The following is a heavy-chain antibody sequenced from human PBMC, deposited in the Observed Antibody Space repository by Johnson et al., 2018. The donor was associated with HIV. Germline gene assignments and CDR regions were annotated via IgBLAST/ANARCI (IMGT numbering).Heavy chain of an antibody. CDR1: GFTFSNYG. V-gene: IGHV3-30*02. Sequence: QMQLVESGGGVVQPGGSRRLSCAAFGFTFSNYGMHWVRLAPGKGLEWVAFIRHDGNNKYYADSVKGRFTISRDNSKNTLYLQMNSLRAEDTAVYYCARAGDYDAFDIWGQGTMVTVSS. D-gene: IGHD3-16*01. CDR3: ARAGDYDAFDI. CDR2: IRHDGNNK. J-gene: IGHJ3*02.